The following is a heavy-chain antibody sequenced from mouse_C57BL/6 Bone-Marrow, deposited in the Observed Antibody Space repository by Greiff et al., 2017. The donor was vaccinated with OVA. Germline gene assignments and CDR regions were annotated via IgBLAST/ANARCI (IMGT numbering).Heavy chain of an antibody. CDR1: GFTFNTYA. Sequence: EVQVVESGGGLVQAKGSLKLSCAASGFTFNTYAMHWVRQAPGKGLEWVARIRSKSSNYATYYADSVKDRFTISRDDSQSMLYLQMNNLKTEDTAMYYCVRDKGGNYDWYFDVWGTGTTVTVSS. D-gene: IGHD2-1*01. CDR3: VRDKGGNYDWYFDV. V-gene: IGHV10-3*01. J-gene: IGHJ1*03. CDR2: IRSKSSNYAT.